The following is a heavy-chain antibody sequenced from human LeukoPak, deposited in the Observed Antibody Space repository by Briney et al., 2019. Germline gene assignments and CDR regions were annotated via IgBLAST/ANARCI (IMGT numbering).Heavy chain of an antibody. D-gene: IGHD3-16*01. CDR2: IYYSGST. CDR1: GGSISSGGYS. CDR3: ASLRDGFPWVDY. Sequence: PSQTLSLTCAVSGGSISSGGYSWSWIRQPPGKGLEWIGYIYYSGSTYYNPSLKSRVTISVDRSKNQFSLKLSSVTAADTAVYYCASLRDGFPWVDYWGQGTLVTVSS. V-gene: IGHV4-30-2*01. J-gene: IGHJ4*02.